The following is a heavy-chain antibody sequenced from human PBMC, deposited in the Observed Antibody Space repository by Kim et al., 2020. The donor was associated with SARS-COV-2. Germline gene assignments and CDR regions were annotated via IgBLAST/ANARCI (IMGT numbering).Heavy chain of an antibody. CDR3: ARDFFAFPTGTLDY. J-gene: IGHJ4*02. Sequence: ASVKVSCKASGYTFTSYYMHWVRQAPGQGLEWMGIINPSGGITSYAQKIQGRVTMTRDTSTSTVYMELSSLRSEETAVYYCARDFFAFPTGTLDYWGQGTLVTVSS. CDR2: INPSGGIT. CDR1: GYTFTSYY. V-gene: IGHV1-46*01. D-gene: IGHD3-9*01.